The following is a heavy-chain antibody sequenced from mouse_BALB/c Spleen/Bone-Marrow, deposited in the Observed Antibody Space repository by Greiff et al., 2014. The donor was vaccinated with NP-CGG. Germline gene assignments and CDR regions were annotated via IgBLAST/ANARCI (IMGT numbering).Heavy chain of an antibody. V-gene: IGHV1S56*01. CDR3: AREGHGNYGFDY. CDR2: IYPGNVNT. D-gene: IGHD2-1*01. Sequence: QVQLQQSGPELVKPGASVRISCKASGYTFTSYYIHWVKQRPGQGLEWIGWIYPGNVNTKYNENFKGKATLTADKASSTAYMQLSSQTSEDYAVYFGAREGHGNYGFDYWGQGTTLAVSS. CDR1: GYTFTSYY. J-gene: IGHJ2*01.